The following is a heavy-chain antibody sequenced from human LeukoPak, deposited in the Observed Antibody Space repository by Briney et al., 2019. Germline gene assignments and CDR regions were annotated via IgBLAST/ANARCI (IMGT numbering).Heavy chain of an antibody. CDR2: INPNSGGT. CDR3: ARDLIAAAAQSYNWFDP. V-gene: IGHV1-2*02. CDR1: GYTFTGYY. D-gene: IGHD6-13*01. J-gene: IGHJ5*02. Sequence: ASVKVSCKASGYTFTGYYMHWVRQAPGQGLEWMGWINPNSGGTNYAQKFQGRVTMTRDTSISTAYMELSRLRSDDTAVYYCARDLIAAAAQSYNWFDPWGQGTLVTVSS.